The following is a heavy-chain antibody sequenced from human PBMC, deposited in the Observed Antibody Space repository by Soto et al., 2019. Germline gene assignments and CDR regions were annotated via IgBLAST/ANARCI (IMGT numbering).Heavy chain of an antibody. J-gene: IGHJ4*02. CDR1: GSTFTSYY. CDR2: INPSGGST. V-gene: IGHV1-46*01. CDR3: ARDSYYYDSSGYYRYLNY. Sequence: GASVQVSCKASGSTFTSYYMHWVRQAPGQGLEWMGIINPSGGSTSYAQKFQGRVTMTRDTSTSTVYMELSSLRSEDTAVYYCARDSYYYDSSGYYRYLNYWGQGTLVTVSS. D-gene: IGHD3-22*01.